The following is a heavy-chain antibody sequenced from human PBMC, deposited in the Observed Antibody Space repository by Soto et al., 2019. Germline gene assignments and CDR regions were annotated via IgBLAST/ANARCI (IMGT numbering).Heavy chain of an antibody. D-gene: IGHD2-15*01. Sequence: SVKVSCKASGGTFSSYAISWVRQAPGQGLEWMGGIIPIFSTANYAQKYQGRDTITADESTSTAYMELSSLRTEDTAVYYCARWGAVVTSLDYYYYGMDVWG. V-gene: IGHV1-69*13. J-gene: IGHJ6*02. CDR3: ARWGAVVTSLDYYYYGMDV. CDR2: IIPIFSTA. CDR1: GGTFSSYA.